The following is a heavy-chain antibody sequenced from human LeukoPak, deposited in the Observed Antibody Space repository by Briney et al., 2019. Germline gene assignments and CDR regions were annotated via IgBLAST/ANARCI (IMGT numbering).Heavy chain of an antibody. CDR3: AHTLPMVRGVTNWFDP. D-gene: IGHD3-10*01. CDR1: GFSLSTSGVG. V-gene: IGHV2-5*01. CDR2: IYWNDDK. J-gene: IGHJ5*02. Sequence: GSGPTLVKPTQTLTLTCTFSGFSLSTSGVGVGWIRQPPGKALEWPALIYWNDDKRYSPSLKSRLTITKDTSKNQVVLTMTNMDPVDTATYYCAHTLPMVRGVTNWFDPWGQGTLVTVSS.